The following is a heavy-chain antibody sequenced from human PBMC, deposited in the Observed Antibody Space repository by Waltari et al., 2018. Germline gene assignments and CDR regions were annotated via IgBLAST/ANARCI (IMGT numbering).Heavy chain of an antibody. Sequence: QLQLQESGPGLVKPSETLSLTCTVSGGSISSSSYYWGWIRQPPGKGLEWIGIIYYSGSTYYNPSLKSRVTISVDTSKNQFSLKLSSVTAADTAVYYCARVGTTVNYYYMDVWGKGTTVTVSS. J-gene: IGHJ6*03. CDR2: IYYSGST. CDR1: GGSISSSSYY. CDR3: ARVGTTVNYYYMDV. D-gene: IGHD4-17*01. V-gene: IGHV4-39*01.